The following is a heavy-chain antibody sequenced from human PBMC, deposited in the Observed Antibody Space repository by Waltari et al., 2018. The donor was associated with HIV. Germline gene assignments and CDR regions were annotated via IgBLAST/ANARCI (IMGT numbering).Heavy chain of an antibody. V-gene: IGHV3-9*01. CDR2: ISWNSGSI. CDR3: AKDMRISGGYDIFDY. Sequence: EVQLVESGGGLVQPGRSLRLSCAASGFTFDDYAMHWVRHAPGKGLEWVSGISWNSGSIGYADSVKGRFTISRDNAKNSLYLQMNSLRAEDTALYYCAKDMRISGGYDIFDYWGQGTLVTVSS. D-gene: IGHD5-12*01. J-gene: IGHJ4*02. CDR1: GFTFDDYA.